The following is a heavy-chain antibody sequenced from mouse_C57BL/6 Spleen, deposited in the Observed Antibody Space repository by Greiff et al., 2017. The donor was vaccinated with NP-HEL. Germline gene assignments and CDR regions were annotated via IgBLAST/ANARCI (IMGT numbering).Heavy chain of an antibody. D-gene: IGHD1-1*01. V-gene: IGHV5-9*01. CDR2: ISGGGGNT. CDR3: ARHAHYYGSSYDYFDY. J-gene: IGHJ2*01. CDR1: GFTFSSYT. Sequence: EVKLQESGGGLVKPGGSLKLSCAASGFTFSSYTMSWVRQTPEKRLEWVATISGGGGNTYYPDSVKGRFTISRDNAKNTLYLQMSSLRSEDTALYYCARHAHYYGSSYDYFDYWGQGTTLTVSS.